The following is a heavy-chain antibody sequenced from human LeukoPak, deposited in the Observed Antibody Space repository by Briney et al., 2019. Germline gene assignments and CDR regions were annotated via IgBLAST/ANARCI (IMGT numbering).Heavy chain of an antibody. V-gene: IGHV4-38-2*02. CDR1: GYSISSGYY. J-gene: IGHJ4*02. CDR2: IYHSEST. D-gene: IGHD4-17*01. CDR3: ARDAYGDYSAGFGY. Sequence: PSETLSLTCTVSGYSISSGYYWGWIRQPPGKGLEWIGTIYHSESTYFNPSLKSRVTISVDTSKNQFSLKLSSVTAADTAVYYCARDAYGDYSAGFGYWGQGTLVTVSS.